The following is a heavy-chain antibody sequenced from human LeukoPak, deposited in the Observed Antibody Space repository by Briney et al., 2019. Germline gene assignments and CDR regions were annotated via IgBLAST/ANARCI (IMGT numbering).Heavy chain of an antibody. V-gene: IGHV1-69*04. CDR3: ARDRDIVATITGFNWFDP. CDR1: GGTFSSYA. Sequence: ASVKVSCKASGGTFSSYAISRVRQAPGQGLEWMGRIIPILGIANYAQKFQGRVTITADKSASTAYMELSSLRSEDTAVYYCARDRDIVATITGFNWFDPWGQGTLVTVSS. CDR2: IIPILGIA. J-gene: IGHJ5*02. D-gene: IGHD5-12*01.